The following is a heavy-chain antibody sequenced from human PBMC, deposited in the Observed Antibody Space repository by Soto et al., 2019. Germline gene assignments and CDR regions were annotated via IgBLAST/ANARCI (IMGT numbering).Heavy chain of an antibody. CDR1: GFTFGNYA. CDR2: ISGSGYRT. D-gene: IGHD3-10*01. Sequence: PGGSLRISCAASGFTFGNYAMDWVRQGPGKGLEWVSAISGSGYRTYYADSVKGRFTISRDNSKNTLYLQMNSLRAEDTAVYYCAKPENILSGGNAPDRWGQGTLVTVSP. CDR3: AKPENILSGGNAPDR. V-gene: IGHV3-23*01. J-gene: IGHJ5*02.